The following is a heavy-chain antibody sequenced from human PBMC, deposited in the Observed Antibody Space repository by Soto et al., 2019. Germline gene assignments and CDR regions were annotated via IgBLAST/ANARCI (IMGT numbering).Heavy chain of an antibody. Sequence: ASVKVSCKASGGTFSSYTISWVRQAPGQGLEWMGRIIPILGIANYAQKFQGRVTITADKSTSTAYMELSSLRSEDTAVYYCARALGYCSSTSCYYYYMDVWGKGTTVTVSS. CDR1: GGTFSSYT. J-gene: IGHJ6*03. CDR3: ARALGYCSSTSCYYYYMDV. V-gene: IGHV1-69*02. CDR2: IIPILGIA. D-gene: IGHD2-2*01.